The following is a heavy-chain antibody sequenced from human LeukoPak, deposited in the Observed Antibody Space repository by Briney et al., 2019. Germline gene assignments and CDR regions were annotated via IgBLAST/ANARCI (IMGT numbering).Heavy chain of an antibody. CDR3: ASLDFWLQEYYFVY. V-gene: IGHV4-59*01. Sequence: SETLSLTCTVSGGSICSYYWSWIRQPPGKGLEWIGYIYYSGSTNYNPSLKSRVTISVDTSKNQFSLKLSSVTAADTGVYYCASLDFWLQEYYFVYWGEGTLVTVSS. CDR1: GGSICSYY. D-gene: IGHD3-3*01. J-gene: IGHJ4*02. CDR2: IYYSGST.